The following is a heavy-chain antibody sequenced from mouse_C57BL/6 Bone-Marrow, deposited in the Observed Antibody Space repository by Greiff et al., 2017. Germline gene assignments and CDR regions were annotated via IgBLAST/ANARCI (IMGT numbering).Heavy chain of an antibody. V-gene: IGHV2-2*01. CDR2: LWSGGST. Sequence: VQRVESGPGLVQPSQSLSITCTVSGFSLTSYGVHWVRQSPGKGLEWLGVLWSGGSTDYNAAFISRLSISKDNSKSQVFFQMNSLQADDTAIYYCARNRILRYAMDYWGQGTSVTVSS. D-gene: IGHD1-1*01. J-gene: IGHJ4*01. CDR1: GFSLTSYG. CDR3: ARNRILRYAMDY.